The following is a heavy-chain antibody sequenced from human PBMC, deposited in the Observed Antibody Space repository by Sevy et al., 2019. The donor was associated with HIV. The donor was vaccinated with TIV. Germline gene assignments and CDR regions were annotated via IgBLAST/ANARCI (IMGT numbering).Heavy chain of an antibody. J-gene: IGHJ4*02. CDR3: ARVAVEYCTDDCYHRFDY. Sequence: GGSLRLSCAASGFRFTLYAIHWVRQAPGKGLERVALISYSGTNKYYADSVKGRFTISRDDSKNTAYLQMNNLRTDDTAVYYCARVAVEYCTDDCYHRFDYWGQGTQVTVS. D-gene: IGHD2-21*02. CDR1: GFRFTLYA. V-gene: IGHV3-30-3*01. CDR2: ISYSGTNK.